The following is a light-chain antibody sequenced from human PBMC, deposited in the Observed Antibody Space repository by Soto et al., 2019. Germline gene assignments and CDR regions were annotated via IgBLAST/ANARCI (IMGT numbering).Light chain of an antibody. J-gene: IGKJ1*01. CDR1: QTVSST. V-gene: IGKV3-15*01. CDR3: QQYYNWPRT. CDR2: GAS. Sequence: IVMTPSPATLSVSPGERATLSCRASQTVSSTLAWYQQKPGQAPRLLIYGASTRATDIPARFSGSGSGTEFTLTISSLQTEDFAVYYCQQYYNWPRTFGQGTKVDIK.